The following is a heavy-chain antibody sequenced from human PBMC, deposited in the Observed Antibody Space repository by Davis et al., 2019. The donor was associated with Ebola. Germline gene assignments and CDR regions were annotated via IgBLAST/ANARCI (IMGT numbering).Heavy chain of an antibody. CDR2: ISSSSSTI. J-gene: IGHJ4*02. V-gene: IGHV3-48*02. CDR1: GFSFSSYS. CDR3: ARGLMVRGVIPYYFDY. D-gene: IGHD3-10*01. Sequence: GGSLRLSCAASGFSFSSYSMNWVRQAPGKGLEWVSYISSSSSTIYYADSVKGRFTISRDNAKNSLYLQMNSLRDEDTAVYYCARGLMVRGVIPYYFDYWGQGTLVTVSS.